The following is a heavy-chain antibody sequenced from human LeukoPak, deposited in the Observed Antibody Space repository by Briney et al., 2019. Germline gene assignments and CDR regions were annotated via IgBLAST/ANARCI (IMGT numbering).Heavy chain of an antibody. J-gene: IGHJ4*02. CDR1: GFTFSISW. V-gene: IGHV3-7*01. CDR3: ARDAGWGYYDL. Sequence: GGSLRLSCVASGFTFSISWVTWVRQAPGKGLEWVADIDKHGSGKYYVDSVKGRFAISRDYASNSVFLQMNSLRAEDTSVYYCARDAGWGYYDLWGQGTPVTVSS. D-gene: IGHD1-26*01. CDR2: IDKHGSGK.